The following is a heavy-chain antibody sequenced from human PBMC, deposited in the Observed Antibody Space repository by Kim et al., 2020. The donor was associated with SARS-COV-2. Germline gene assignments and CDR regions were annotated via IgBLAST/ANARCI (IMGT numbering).Heavy chain of an antibody. J-gene: IGHJ4*02. CDR2: INPNSGGT. Sequence: ASVKVSCKASGYTFSDYYMHWVRQAPGQGLEWMGWINPNSGGTNYAQKFQGRVFMTRDTSISTAYMDLNTLRSDDAAIYYCARDAGELVLDHWGQGTLVTVSS. D-gene: IGHD6-6*01. CDR1: GYTFSDYY. CDR3: ARDAGELVLDH. V-gene: IGHV1-2*02.